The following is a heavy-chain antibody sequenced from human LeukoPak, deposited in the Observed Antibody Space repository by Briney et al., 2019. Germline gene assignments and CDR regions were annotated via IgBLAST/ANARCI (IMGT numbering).Heavy chain of an antibody. J-gene: IGHJ4*02. Sequence: SETLSLTCAVYGGSFSGYYWSWIRQPPGKGLEWIGYIYYSGSTYYNPSLKSRVTISVDTSKNQFSLKLSSVTAADTAVYYCARYSGSYRREYYFDYWGQGTLVTVSS. CDR2: IYYSGST. CDR1: GGSFSGYY. CDR3: ARYSGSYRREYYFDY. V-gene: IGHV4-30-4*08. D-gene: IGHD1-26*01.